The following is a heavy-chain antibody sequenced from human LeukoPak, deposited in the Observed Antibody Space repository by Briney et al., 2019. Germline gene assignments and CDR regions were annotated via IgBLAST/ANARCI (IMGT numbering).Heavy chain of an antibody. CDR3: ARYLGHSSGSKRGFDY. J-gene: IGHJ4*02. CDR2: ISGHNDNA. V-gene: IGHV1-18*01. CDR1: GYTFSTYG. D-gene: IGHD6-19*01. Sequence: ASVKVSCKASGYTFSTYGISWVRQAPGQGLEWLGWISGHNDNANYVQEFQDRVAMTTDTSTTTAYMELRSLTSDDTAVYFCARYLGHSSGSKRGFDYWGQGTLVTVSS.